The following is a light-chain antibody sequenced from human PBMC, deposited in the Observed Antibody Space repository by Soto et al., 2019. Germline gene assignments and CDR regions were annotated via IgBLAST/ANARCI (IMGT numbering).Light chain of an antibody. CDR1: QSISSW. CDR2: DAS. CDR3: QQYNSYSVWT. J-gene: IGKJ2*01. Sequence: IQMTQSPSTLAASVGDRVTITCRASQSISSWLAWYQQKPGKAPKLLIYDASSLESGVPSRFSGSGSGTEFTLTISSLQPDDFATYYCQQYNSYSVWTFGQGTKVDIK. V-gene: IGKV1-5*01.